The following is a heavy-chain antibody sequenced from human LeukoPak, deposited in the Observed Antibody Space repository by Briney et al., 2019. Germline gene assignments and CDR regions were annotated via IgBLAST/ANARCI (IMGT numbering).Heavy chain of an antibody. J-gene: IGHJ6*02. CDR2: INPNSGGT. V-gene: IGHV1-2*02. D-gene: IGHD1-26*01. CDR3: ARDLVSGTYYYYYAMDV. CDR1: GYTFTDYN. Sequence: GASVKVSCKASGYTFTDYNMHWVRQAPGQGLEWMGLINPNSGGTNYAQKFQGRVTMTRDTSISTVYMELSRLRSDDTAIYYCARDLVSGTYYYYYAMDVWGQGITVTVSS.